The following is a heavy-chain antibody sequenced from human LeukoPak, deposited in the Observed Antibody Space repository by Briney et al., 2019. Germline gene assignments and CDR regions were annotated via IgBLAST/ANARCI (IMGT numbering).Heavy chain of an antibody. D-gene: IGHD3-22*01. J-gene: IGHJ4*02. CDR3: ASQNYDSSGYYYYYFDY. CDR2: IYTSGST. V-gene: IGHV4-61*02. CDR1: GGSISSGSYY. Sequence: PSETLSLTCTASGGSISSGSYYWSWIRQPAGKGLEWIGRIYTSGSTNYNPSLKSRVTISVDTSKNQFSLKLSSVTAADTAVYYCASQNYDSSGYYYYYFDYWGQGTLVTVSS.